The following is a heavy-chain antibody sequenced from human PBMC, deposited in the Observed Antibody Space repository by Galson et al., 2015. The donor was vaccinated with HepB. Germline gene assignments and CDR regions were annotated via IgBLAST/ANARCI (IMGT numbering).Heavy chain of an antibody. D-gene: IGHD3-9*01. CDR1: GFIFSGSA. J-gene: IGHJ2*01. Sequence: SLRLSCAASGFIFSGSAMHWVRQASGKGLEWVGRIRNKANGYATAYAASLKGRFTVSRDDSKNTAFLHMNSLKTEDTAVYYCATRISTGPFFWGRGTLVTVSS. V-gene: IGHV3-73*01. CDR3: ATRISTGPFF. CDR2: IRNKANGYAT.